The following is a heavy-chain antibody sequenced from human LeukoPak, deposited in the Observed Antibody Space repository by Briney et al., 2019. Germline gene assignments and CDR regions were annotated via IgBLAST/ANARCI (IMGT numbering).Heavy chain of an antibody. CDR3: ARGRMATKTNYFDY. CDR2: INPNSGGT. V-gene: IGHV1-2*02. Sequence: ASVKVSCKASGYTFTGYYIHWVRQAPGQGLECVGWINPNSGGTNYAQKFQGRVTMTRDTSISTAYMELSRLRSDDTAVYYCARGRMATKTNYFDYWGQGTLVTVSS. D-gene: IGHD5-24*01. CDR1: GYTFTGYY. J-gene: IGHJ4*02.